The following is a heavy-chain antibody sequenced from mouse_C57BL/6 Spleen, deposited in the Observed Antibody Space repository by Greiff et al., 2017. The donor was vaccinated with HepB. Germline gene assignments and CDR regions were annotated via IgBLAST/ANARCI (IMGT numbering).Heavy chain of an antibody. D-gene: IGHD3-2*02. CDR3: ARGRDSSGCLYDMDD. Sequence: DVKLVESEGGLVQPGSSMKLSCTASGFTFSDYYMAWVRQVPEKGLEWVANINYDGSSTYYLDSLKNRFIISRDNAKNIIYLQMSSLKSEDTATYYCARGRDSSGCLYDMDDWGQGTTVTVSS. V-gene: IGHV5-16*01. CDR2: INYDGSST. CDR1: GFTFSDYY. J-gene: IGHJ4*01.